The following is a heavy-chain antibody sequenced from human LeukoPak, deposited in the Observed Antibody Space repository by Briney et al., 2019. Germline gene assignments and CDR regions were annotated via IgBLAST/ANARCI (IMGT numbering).Heavy chain of an antibody. J-gene: IGHJ4*02. Sequence: PSETLSLTCTVSGGSVSSGSYYWSWIRQPPGKGLEWIGSIYYSGSTYYNPSLESRATISVDTSKNHFSLKMSSVTAADTAVYYCARSSGTGTFSYWGQGTLVTVSS. CDR1: GGSVSSGSYY. V-gene: IGHV4-39*02. D-gene: IGHD6-25*01. CDR2: IYYSGST. CDR3: ARSSGTGTFSY.